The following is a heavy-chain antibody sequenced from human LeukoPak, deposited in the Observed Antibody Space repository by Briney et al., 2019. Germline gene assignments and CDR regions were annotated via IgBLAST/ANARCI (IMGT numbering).Heavy chain of an antibody. J-gene: IGHJ3*02. D-gene: IGHD3-16*01. Sequence: GGSLRLSCAASGFTFSNYAMHWVRQAPGKRLEYVSAISSNGGSTYYVNSVKGRFTISRDKSKNTVYLKMGSLRAEDMAVYYCARETRRGDAFDIWGQGTMVTVSS. CDR3: ARETRRGDAFDI. CDR1: GFTFSNYA. CDR2: ISSNGGST. V-gene: IGHV3-64*01.